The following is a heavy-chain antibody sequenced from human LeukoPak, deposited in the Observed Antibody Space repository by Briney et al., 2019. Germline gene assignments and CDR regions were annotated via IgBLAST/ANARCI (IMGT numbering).Heavy chain of an antibody. V-gene: IGHV3-53*01. Sequence: GGSLRLSCAASGFDVGRNYMTWVRQAPGKGLEWVSFIYSGGATYYADSVRGRFTISRDSSKNTLHLQMNSLRVEDTAVYYCARVPGYSWGQGTLVTVSS. CDR3: ARVPGYS. J-gene: IGHJ4*02. CDR2: IYSGGAT. CDR1: GFDVGRNY. D-gene: IGHD6-13*01.